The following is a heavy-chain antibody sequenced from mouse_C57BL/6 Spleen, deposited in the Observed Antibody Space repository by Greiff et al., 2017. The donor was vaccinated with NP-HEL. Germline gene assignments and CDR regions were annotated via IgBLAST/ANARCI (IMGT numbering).Heavy chain of an antibody. CDR1: GYTFTSYW. J-gene: IGHJ3*01. CDR3: AREGYGSSHSWFAY. V-gene: IGHV1-55*01. D-gene: IGHD1-1*01. Sequence: QVQLQQPGAELVKPGASVKMSCKASGYTFTSYWITWVKQRPGQGLEWIGDIYPGSGSTNYNEKFKSKATLTVDTSSSTAYMQLSSLTSEDSAVYYCAREGYGSSHSWFAYWGQGTLVTVSA. CDR2: IYPGSGST.